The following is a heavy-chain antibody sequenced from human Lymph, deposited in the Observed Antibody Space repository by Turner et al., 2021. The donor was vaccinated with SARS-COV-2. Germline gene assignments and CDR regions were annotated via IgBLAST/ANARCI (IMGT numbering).Heavy chain of an antibody. Sequence: EVQLVETGGGLIQPGGSLRLSCAASGIIVSRNYMNWVRQAPGKGLEWVSVIYSGGTTYYAESVKGRFTISRNNSKNTLYLQMNSLRVEDTAVYYCARDLCTYGMDIWGQGTTVTVSS. J-gene: IGHJ6*02. CDR3: ARDLCTYGMDI. CDR2: IYSGGTT. D-gene: IGHD2-8*01. CDR1: GIIVSRNY. V-gene: IGHV3-53*02.